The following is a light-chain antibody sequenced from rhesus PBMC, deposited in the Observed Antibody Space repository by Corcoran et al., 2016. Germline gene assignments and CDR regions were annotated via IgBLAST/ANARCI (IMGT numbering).Light chain of an antibody. CDR2: RAA. J-gene: IGKJ2*01. Sequence: DIQMTQSPSSLSASVGDRVTITCRASQGISNWLAWYQQKPGKAPKLLIDRAANLETGVPSRFSGSGSATHFPLTISSLQPEDIATYYCQQHDNSPYSFGQGTKVEIK. CDR3: QQHDNSPYS. CDR1: QGISNW. V-gene: IGKV1-69*01.